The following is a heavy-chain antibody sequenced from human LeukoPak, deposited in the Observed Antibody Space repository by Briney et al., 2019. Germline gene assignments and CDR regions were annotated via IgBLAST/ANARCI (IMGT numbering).Heavy chain of an antibody. J-gene: IGHJ4*02. V-gene: IGHV1-69*05. CDR3: ARFRSGEDY. Sequence: GASVKVSCKASGGTFSSYAISWVRQAPGQGLEWMGGIIPIFGTANYAQKFQGRVTMTTDTSTSTAYMELRSLRSDDTAVYYCARFRSGEDYWGQGTLVTVSS. CDR2: IIPIFGTA. D-gene: IGHD3-10*01. CDR1: GGTFSSYA.